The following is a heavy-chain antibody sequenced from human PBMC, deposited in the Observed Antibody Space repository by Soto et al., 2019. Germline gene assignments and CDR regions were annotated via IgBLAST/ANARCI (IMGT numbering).Heavy chain of an antibody. CDR2: ISVSGNII. Sequence: GGSLRLSCAASGVTISTYEFNWVRPAPGMGLEYISLISVSGNIIKYADSVTGRFIISRDNPENSLHLHMSRLRVDQAAVYFCVRETERASGGASLEDWGQGTEGAVSS. CDR3: VRETERASGGASLED. V-gene: IGHV3-48*03. CDR1: GVTISTYE. J-gene: IGHJ4*02.